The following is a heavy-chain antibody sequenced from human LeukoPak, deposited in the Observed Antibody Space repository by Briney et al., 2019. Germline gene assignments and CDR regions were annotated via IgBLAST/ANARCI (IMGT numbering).Heavy chain of an antibody. V-gene: IGHV1-8*01. D-gene: IGHD6-6*01. CDR3: AAYARPHYYYYMDV. CDR2: MNPNSGNT. Sequence: VASVKVSCKASGYTFTSYDINWVRQATGQGLEWMGWMNPNSGNTGYAQKFQGRVTTTRNTSISTAYMELSSLRSEDTAVYYCAAYARPHYYYYMDVWGKGTTVTVSS. CDR1: GYTFTSYD. J-gene: IGHJ6*03.